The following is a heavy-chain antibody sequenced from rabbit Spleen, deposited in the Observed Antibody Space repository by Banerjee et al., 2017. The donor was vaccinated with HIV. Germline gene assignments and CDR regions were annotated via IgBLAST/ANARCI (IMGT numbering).Heavy chain of an antibody. D-gene: IGHD1-1*01. V-gene: IGHV1S45*01. CDR2: IDTGSSGFT. CDR3: ARDTSSSFSSYGMDL. Sequence: QEQLEESGGDLVKPEGSLTLTCIASGVSFSGDSYMCWVRQAPGKGLEWIVCIDTGSSGFTYFANWAKGRFTISKTSSTTVTLQMTSLTAADTATYFCARDTSSSFSSYGMDLWGQGTLVTVS. J-gene: IGHJ6*01. CDR1: GVSFSGDSY.